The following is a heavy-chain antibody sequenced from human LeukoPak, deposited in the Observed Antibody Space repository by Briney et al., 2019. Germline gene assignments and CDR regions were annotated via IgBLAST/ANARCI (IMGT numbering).Heavy chain of an antibody. CDR1: GFTFYNYA. CDR2: ISGTGGSP. V-gene: IGHV3-23*01. D-gene: IGHD2-15*01. J-gene: IGHJ4*02. CDR3: AKGVVVAGRGYYFDF. Sequence: GGSLRLSCVASGFTFYNYAMGWVRQAPGKGLEWASSISGTGGSPYSADSVKGRFTISRDNSNNTLYLQLNSLRAEDTAVYFCAKGVVVAGRGYYFDFWGQGTPVTVSS.